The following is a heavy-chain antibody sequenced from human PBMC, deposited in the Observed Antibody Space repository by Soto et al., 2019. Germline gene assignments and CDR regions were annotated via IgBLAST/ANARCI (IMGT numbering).Heavy chain of an antibody. V-gene: IGHV3-64*01. J-gene: IGHJ6*03. D-gene: IGHD6-6*01. CDR3: ATRARPDFYYMDV. CDR1: GFTLSGYA. CDR2: ISSNGVGT. Sequence: EVQLAESGGGLAQPGGSLRLSCAASGFTLSGYAMDWVRQAPGKGLEYVSGISSNGVGTYYANSVQGRLTISRDNSKNTVYLQMGSLRPEDMAVYYCATRARPDFYYMDVWGKGTTVTVSS.